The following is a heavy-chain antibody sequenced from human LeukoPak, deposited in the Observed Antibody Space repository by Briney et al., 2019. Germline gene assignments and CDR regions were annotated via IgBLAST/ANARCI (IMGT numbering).Heavy chain of an antibody. CDR3: AKDLSGYYDSSAHNPLDY. J-gene: IGHJ4*02. V-gene: IGHV3-30*02. CDR1: GFTFSSYG. CDR2: IRYDGSNK. Sequence: GGSLRLSCAASGFTFSSYGMHWVRQAPGKGLEWVAFIRYDGSNKYYADSVKGRFTISRDNSKNTLYLQMNSLRAEDTAVYYCAKDLSGYYDSSAHNPLDYWGQGTLVTVSS. D-gene: IGHD3-22*01.